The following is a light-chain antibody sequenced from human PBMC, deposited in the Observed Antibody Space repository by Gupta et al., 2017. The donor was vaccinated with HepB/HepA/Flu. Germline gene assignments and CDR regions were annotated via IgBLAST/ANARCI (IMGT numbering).Light chain of an antibody. Sequence: DIVMTQSPDSLAVSLGERATTNCRTSQSVLSRSNNKNYLTWYQQKPGQPPRLLIYWTSTRESGVPDRFSGSGSRTDFTLTISSLQAEDVAIYYCQQFYSLPLTFGQGTKVEIK. J-gene: IGKJ1*01. CDR2: WTS. V-gene: IGKV4-1*01. CDR1: QSVLSRSNNKNY. CDR3: QQFYSLPLT.